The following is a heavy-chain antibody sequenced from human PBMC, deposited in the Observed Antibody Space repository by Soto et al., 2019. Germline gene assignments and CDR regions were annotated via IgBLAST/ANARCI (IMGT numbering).Heavy chain of an antibody. CDR3: ARDNNYDILTGYFPL. J-gene: IGHJ4*02. CDR2: IIPILGIA. D-gene: IGHD3-9*01. V-gene: IGHV1-69*04. Sequence: GASVKVSCKASGGTFSSYTISWVRQAPGQGLEWMGRIIPILGIANYAQKFQGRVTVTADKSTSTAYMELSSLRSEDTAVYYCARDNNYDILTGYFPLWGQGTLVTVSS. CDR1: GGTFSSYT.